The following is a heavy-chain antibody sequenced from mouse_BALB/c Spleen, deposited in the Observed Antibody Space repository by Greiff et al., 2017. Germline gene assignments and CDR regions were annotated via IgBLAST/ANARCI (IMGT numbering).Heavy chain of an antibody. Sequence: EVKLVESGGGLVQPGGSRKLSCAASGFTFSSFGMHWVRQAPEKGLEWVAYISSGSSTIYYADTVKGRFTISRDNPKNTLFLQMTSLRSEDTAMYYCARSGYYGSSSFDYWGQGTTLTVSS. CDR2: ISSGSSTI. J-gene: IGHJ2*01. D-gene: IGHD1-1*01. CDR1: GFTFSSFG. V-gene: IGHV5-17*02. CDR3: ARSGYYGSSSFDY.